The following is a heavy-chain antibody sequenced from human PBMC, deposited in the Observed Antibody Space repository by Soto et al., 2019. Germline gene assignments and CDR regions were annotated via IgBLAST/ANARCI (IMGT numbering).Heavy chain of an antibody. CDR2: ITVTDGRR. J-gene: IGHJ6*02. CDR3: ATESMYVVVVGSTRDHYYGVDV. V-gene: IGHV3-23*01. D-gene: IGHD2-15*01. Sequence: EGQLLESGGGLVRPGGSLTLSCAGSGFTFSRYAMTWVRQAPGKGLEWVSSITVTDGRRKYADSVKGRFTISTDTHKNIVYLQMNSLRAEDTALYYCATESMYVVVVGSTRDHYYGVDVWGQGTTVLVS. CDR1: GFTFSRYA.